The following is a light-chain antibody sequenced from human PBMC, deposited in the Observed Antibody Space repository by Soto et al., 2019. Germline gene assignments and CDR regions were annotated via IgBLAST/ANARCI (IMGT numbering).Light chain of an antibody. CDR2: EVN. V-gene: IGLV2-23*02. J-gene: IGLJ1*01. Sequence: QSALTQPASVSGSPGQSITISCSGTSSNIGGYNVVSWYQQHPGKAPKLMIFEVNKRPSGVSNRFSGSKSGNTASLTISGLKVEDEADYYCCSSGGSPTYVFGTGTQLTVL. CDR3: CSSGGSPTYV. CDR1: SSNIGGYNV.